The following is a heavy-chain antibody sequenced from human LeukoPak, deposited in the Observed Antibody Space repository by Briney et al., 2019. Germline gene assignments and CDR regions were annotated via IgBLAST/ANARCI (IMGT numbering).Heavy chain of an antibody. J-gene: IGHJ4*02. D-gene: IGHD6-19*01. Sequence: GGSLRLSCATSGFTLSIYGMHWVRQAPGKGLEWVAFIRYDGTSQYYTDSVKGRFTISRDNSMNTMYLQMNSLRVEDTAVYYCAKVGFGWYQIDYWGQGTLVIVSS. V-gene: IGHV3-30*02. CDR3: AKVGFGWYQIDY. CDR1: GFTLSIYG. CDR2: IRYDGTSQ.